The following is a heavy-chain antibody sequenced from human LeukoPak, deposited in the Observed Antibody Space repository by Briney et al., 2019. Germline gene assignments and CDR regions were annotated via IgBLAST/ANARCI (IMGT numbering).Heavy chain of an antibody. CDR1: GFTFSSYA. J-gene: IGHJ4*02. D-gene: IGHD6-19*01. CDR3: AKKLSGSGWIFDY. CDR2: ISVSGGST. V-gene: IGHV3-23*01. Sequence: GGSLRLSCAASGFTFSSYAMSWVRQAPGKGLEWVSTISVSGGSTYYADSVKGRFTISRDNSKNTLYLQMDSLRAEDTAVYYCAKKLSGSGWIFDYWGQGTLVTVSS.